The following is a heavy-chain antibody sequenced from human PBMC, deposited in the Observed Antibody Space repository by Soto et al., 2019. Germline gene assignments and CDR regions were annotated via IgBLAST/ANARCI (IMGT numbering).Heavy chain of an antibody. CDR2: IDAGNGNT. CDR3: ARGSGLTYFDY. CDR1: GYTFTSYA. D-gene: IGHD3-10*01. J-gene: IGHJ4*02. Sequence: QVQLVQSGAEVKKPGASVKVSCKASGYTFTSYAMHWVRQAPGQRLEWMGWIDAGNGNTKYSQKFQGRVTITRDTSASTAYMELSSLRSEDTAVYYCARGSGLTYFDYWGQGTLVTVSS. V-gene: IGHV1-3*01.